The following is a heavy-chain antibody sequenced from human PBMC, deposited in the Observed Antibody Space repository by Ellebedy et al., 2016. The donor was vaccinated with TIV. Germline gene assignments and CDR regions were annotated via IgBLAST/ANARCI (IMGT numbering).Heavy chain of an antibody. CDR1: GFTFNTHS. CDR2: ISTSGTNT. Sequence: PGGSLRLSCTASGFTFNTHSMNWVRQAPGKGLEWVSSISTSGTNTYYADSVKGRFIVSRDNSNSTLHLQMTSLRAEDTAVYYCAKLPLLGYCTSTSCSVGWYFDLWGRGTLVTVSS. CDR3: AKLPLLGYCTSTSCSVGWYFDL. J-gene: IGHJ2*01. D-gene: IGHD2-2*01. V-gene: IGHV3-23*01.